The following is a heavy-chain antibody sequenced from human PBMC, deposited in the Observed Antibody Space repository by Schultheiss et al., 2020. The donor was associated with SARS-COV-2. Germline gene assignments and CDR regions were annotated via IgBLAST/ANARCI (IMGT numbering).Heavy chain of an antibody. CDR2: ISGSGGST. CDR3: ARGGRYFDWLLLAS. D-gene: IGHD3-9*01. Sequence: GGSLRLSCAASGFTVSDTSMSWVRQAPGKGLEWVSAISGSGGSTYYADSVKGRFTISRDNSKSTLYLQMNSLRAEDTALYYCARGGRYFDWLLLASWGQGAQVTVSS. J-gene: IGHJ4*02. V-gene: IGHV3-23*01. CDR1: GFTVSDTS.